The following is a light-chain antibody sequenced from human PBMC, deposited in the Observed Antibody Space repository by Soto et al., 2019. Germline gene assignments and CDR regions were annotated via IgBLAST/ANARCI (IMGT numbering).Light chain of an antibody. CDR2: KAS. CDR3: QQYNSYPS. CDR1: QSISSW. V-gene: IGKV1-5*03. J-gene: IGKJ4*01. Sequence: DIQMTQSPSTLSASGGDRVTITCRASQSISSWLAWYQQKPGKAPKLLIYKASSLESGVPSRFSGSGSGTEFNLTISSLQPDDFATYYCQQYNSYPSFGGGTKVEIK.